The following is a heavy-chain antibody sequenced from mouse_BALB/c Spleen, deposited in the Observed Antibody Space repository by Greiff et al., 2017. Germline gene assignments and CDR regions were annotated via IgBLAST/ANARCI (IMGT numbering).Heavy chain of an antibody. CDR3: ARPGNYYAMDY. CDR2: IYPGDGDT. J-gene: IGHJ4*01. V-gene: IGHV1-82*01. Sequence: VQLQQSGPELVKPGASVKISCKASGYAFSSSWMNWVKQRPGQGLEWIGRIYPGDGDTNYNGKFKGKATLTADKSSSTAYMQLSSLTSVDSAVYFCARPGNYYAMDYWGQGTSVTVSS. CDR1: GYAFSSSW.